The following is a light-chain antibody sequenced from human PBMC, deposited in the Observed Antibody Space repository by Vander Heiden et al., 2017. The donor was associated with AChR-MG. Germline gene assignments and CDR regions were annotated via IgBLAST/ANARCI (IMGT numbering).Light chain of an antibody. CDR1: SSNIGSNY. CDR2: RNN. J-gene: IGLJ2*01. CDR3: AAWDDSLSGL. Sequence: QSVLTQPPSASGTPGQRVTISCSGSSSNIGSNYVHWYQHLPGTAPKLLIYRNNQRPSGVPDRFSGSRSGTSASLGISGLRSEDEADYYCAAWDDSLSGLFGGGTKLTVL. V-gene: IGLV1-47*01.